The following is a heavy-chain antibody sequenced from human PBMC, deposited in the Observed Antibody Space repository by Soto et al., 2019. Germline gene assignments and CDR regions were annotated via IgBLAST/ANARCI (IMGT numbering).Heavy chain of an antibody. J-gene: IGHJ4*02. CDR3: AREDRDGGLVLDY. CDR2: IYYSGST. V-gene: IGHV4-39*02. Sequence: LSLTCTVSGGSISSSSYYWGWIRQPPGKGLEWIGSIYYSGSTYYNPSLKSRVTISVDTSKNQFSLKLSSVTAADTAVYYCAREDRDGGLVLDYWGQGTLVTVSS. CDR1: GGSISSSSYY. D-gene: IGHD6-19*01.